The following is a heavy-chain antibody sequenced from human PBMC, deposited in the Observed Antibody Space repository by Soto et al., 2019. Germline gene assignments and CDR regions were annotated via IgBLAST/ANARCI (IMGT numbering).Heavy chain of an antibody. CDR2: ISAYNGNT. CDR1: GYTFTSYG. CDR3: ARAPRIAVAGTDLDY. V-gene: IGHV1-18*01. D-gene: IGHD6-19*01. Sequence: GASVKVSCKASGYTFTSYGISWVRQAPGQGLEWMGWISAYNGNTNYAQKLQGRVTMTTDTSTSTAYMELRSLRSDDTAVYYCARAPRIAVAGTDLDYWGQGTLVTGSS. J-gene: IGHJ4*02.